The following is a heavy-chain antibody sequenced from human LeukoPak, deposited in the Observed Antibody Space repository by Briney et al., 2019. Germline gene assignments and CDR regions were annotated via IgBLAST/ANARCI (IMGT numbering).Heavy chain of an antibody. J-gene: IGHJ5*02. CDR3: ARGTIFGVATNWFDP. D-gene: IGHD3-3*01. CDR1: GGSISGYY. V-gene: IGHV4-59*01. CDR2: IYYSGST. Sequence: KPSETLSLTCTVSGGSISGYYWTWIRQPPGKGLEWIGYIYYSGSTNYNPSLKSRVIILVDTSKNQFSLKLSSVTAADTAVYYCARGTIFGVATNWFDPWGQGTLVTVSS.